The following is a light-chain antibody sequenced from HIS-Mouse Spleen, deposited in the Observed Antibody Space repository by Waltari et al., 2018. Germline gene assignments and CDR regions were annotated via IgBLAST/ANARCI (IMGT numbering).Light chain of an antibody. V-gene: IGLV2-11*01. Sequence: QSALTQPRSVSGSPGQSVTISCTGTSSDVGGYNSVSCSQPHPGKAPKLMIYDVSKRPSGVPDRFSGSKSGNTASLTISGLQAEDEADYYCCSYAGSYTWVFGGGTKLTVL. J-gene: IGLJ3*02. CDR2: DVS. CDR1: SSDVGGYNS. CDR3: CSYAGSYTWV.